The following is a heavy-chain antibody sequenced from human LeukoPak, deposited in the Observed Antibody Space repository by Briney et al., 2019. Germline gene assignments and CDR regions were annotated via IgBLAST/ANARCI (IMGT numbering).Heavy chain of an antibody. CDR3: AKADSSGWYEMADYFDY. CDR1: GFAFSSYG. J-gene: IGHJ4*02. D-gene: IGHD6-19*01. V-gene: IGHV3-33*06. Sequence: SGGSLRLSCAASGFAFSSYGMHWVRQAPGKGLEWVAVIWYDGSNKYYADSVKGRFTISRDNSKNTLYLQMNSLRAEDTAVYYCAKADSSGWYEMADYFDYWGQGTLVTVSS. CDR2: IWYDGSNK.